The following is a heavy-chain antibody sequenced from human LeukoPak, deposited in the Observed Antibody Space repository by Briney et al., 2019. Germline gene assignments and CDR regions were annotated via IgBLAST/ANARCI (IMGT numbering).Heavy chain of an antibody. J-gene: IGHJ4*02. V-gene: IGHV1-2*02. D-gene: IGHD3-3*01. Sequence: GASVKVSCKASGYTFTGCYMHWVRRAPGQGLEWMGWINPNSGGTNYAQKFQGRVTMTRDTSISTAYMELSRLRSDDTAVYYCARADLTYYDFWSGYKLLDYWGQGTLVTVSS. CDR3: ARADLTYYDFWSGYKLLDY. CDR1: GYTFTGCY. CDR2: INPNSGGT.